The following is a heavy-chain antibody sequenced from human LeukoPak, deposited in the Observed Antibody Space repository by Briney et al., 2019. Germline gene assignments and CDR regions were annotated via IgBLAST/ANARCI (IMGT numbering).Heavy chain of an antibody. D-gene: IGHD5-18*01. CDR2: ISSSGSTI. V-gene: IGHV3-48*03. J-gene: IGHJ6*03. CDR3: ARDGRGYSYGGLYYYYYMDV. CDR1: GFTFSSYE. Sequence: GGSLRLSCAASGFTFSSYEMNWVRQAPGKGLEWVSYISSSGSTIYYADSVKGRFTISRDNAKNSLYLQMNSLRAEDTAGYYCARDGRGYSYGGLYYYYYMDVWGKGTTVTVSS.